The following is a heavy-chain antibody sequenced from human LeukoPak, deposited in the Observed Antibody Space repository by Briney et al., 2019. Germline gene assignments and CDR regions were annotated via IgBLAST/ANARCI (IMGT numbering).Heavy chain of an antibody. CDR3: ARFGHYGASLEY. V-gene: IGHV4-59*01. D-gene: IGHD4-17*01. CDR2: IYYSGST. CDR1: GGSISSYY. Sequence: SETLSLTCTVSGGSISSYYWSWIRQPPGKGLEWIGYIYYSGSTNYNPSLKSRVTMSVDTSKNQFSLKLSSVTAADTALYYCARFGHYGASLEYWGQGTLVTVSS. J-gene: IGHJ4*02.